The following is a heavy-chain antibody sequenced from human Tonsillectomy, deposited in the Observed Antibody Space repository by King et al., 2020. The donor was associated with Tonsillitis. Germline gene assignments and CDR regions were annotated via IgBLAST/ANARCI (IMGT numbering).Heavy chain of an antibody. CDR2: IYYSGST. CDR3: ARHDYGDQFYFDY. Sequence: QLQESGPGLVKPSETLSLTCTVSGDTVTSSSYFWGWIRQPPGKGLEWIGSIYYSGSTYYNPSLKSRVTISVDTSKNQFSLKLSSVTAADTAVYYCARHDYGDQFYFDYWGQGTLVTVSS. V-gene: IGHV4-39*07. CDR1: GDTVTSSSYF. D-gene: IGHD4-17*01. J-gene: IGHJ4*02.